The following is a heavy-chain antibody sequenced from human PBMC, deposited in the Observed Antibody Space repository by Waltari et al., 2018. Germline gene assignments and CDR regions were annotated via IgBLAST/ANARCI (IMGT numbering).Heavy chain of an antibody. CDR1: RGTFSSYA. CDR3: ARRKEEPPYYYDSSGLFDY. CDR2: IIPIFGTA. J-gene: IGHJ4*02. D-gene: IGHD3-22*01. V-gene: IGHV1-69*14. Sequence: QVQLVQSGAEVKKPVSSVKISCKASRGTFSSYAISWVRQAPGQGLEWMGGIIPIFGTANYAQKIQGRVTITADKSTSTAYMELSSMRSEDTAVYYGARRKEEPPYYYDSSGLFDYWGQGTLVTVSS.